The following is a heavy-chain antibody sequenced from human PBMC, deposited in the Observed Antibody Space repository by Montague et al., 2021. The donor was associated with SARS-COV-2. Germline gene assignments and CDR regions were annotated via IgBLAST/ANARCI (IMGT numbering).Heavy chain of an antibody. D-gene: IGHD1-7*01. CDR2: IYYSGST. CDR3: ARGLYNWNYEHWFDT. V-gene: IGHV4-39*01. CDR1: GGSFSSSHYY. J-gene: IGHJ5*02. Sequence: SETLSLTCTVSGGSFSSSHYYWAWIRQPPGKGLEWIGTIYYSGSTYYNPSPRSRVTIDVDASTNQFSLKLLSVTAADTAVYFCARGLYNWNYEHWFDTWGQGTLVTVSS.